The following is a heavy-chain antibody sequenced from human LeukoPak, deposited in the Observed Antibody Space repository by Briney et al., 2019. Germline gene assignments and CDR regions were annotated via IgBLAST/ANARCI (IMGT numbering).Heavy chain of an antibody. D-gene: IGHD2-2*01. Sequence: PGGSLRLSCAASGFTFSSYAMHWVRQAPGKGLEWVAVMSYDGSNKYYADSVKGRFTISRDNSKNTLYLQMNSLRAEDTAVYYCASLYCSSTSCYRWAYYYYGMDVWGQGTTVTVSS. V-gene: IGHV3-30-3*01. CDR2: MSYDGSNK. J-gene: IGHJ6*02. CDR3: ASLYCSSTSCYRWAYYYYGMDV. CDR1: GFTFSSYA.